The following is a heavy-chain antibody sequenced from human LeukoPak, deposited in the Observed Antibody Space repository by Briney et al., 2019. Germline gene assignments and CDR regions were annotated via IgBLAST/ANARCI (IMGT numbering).Heavy chain of an antibody. D-gene: IGHD2-15*01. V-gene: IGHV1-69*01. CDR2: IIPVFGTA. J-gene: IGHJ3*02. CDR1: GGTFSSYA. CDR3: ASPGYCSGGSCYPDDAFDI. Sequence: SVKVSCKASGGTFSSYAISWVRQAPGQGLEWMGGIIPVFGTANYAQKFQGRVTITADESTSTAYMELSSLRSEDTAVYYCASPGYCSGGSCYPDDAFDIWAKGQWSPSLQ.